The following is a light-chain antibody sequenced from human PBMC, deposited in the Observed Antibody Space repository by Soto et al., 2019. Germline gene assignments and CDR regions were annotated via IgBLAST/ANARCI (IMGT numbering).Light chain of an antibody. CDR1: QSVSTY. CDR2: DAF. V-gene: IGKV3-11*01. J-gene: IGKJ5*01. CDR3: QHRSNWPPTT. Sequence: EIVLTQSPDTLSLSPGERATLSCRASQSVSTYLAWSQQKPGQAPRLLIYDAFKRATGIPARFSGSGSGTDFTLTISSLEPEDFAVYYCQHRSNWPPTTFGQRTRVENK.